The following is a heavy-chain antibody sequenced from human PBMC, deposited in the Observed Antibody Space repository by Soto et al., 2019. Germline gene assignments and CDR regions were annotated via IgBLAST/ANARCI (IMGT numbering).Heavy chain of an antibody. D-gene: IGHD3-10*01. Sequence: QVQLQESGRGLVKPSQTLSLTCTVSGGSISSGGYYWSWIRQHPGKGLEWFGYIDSSGSTYYNPSLKSRVSISVDTSKNHSSLKRSSVTASDTAVYYCSSVGFGDYAFDYWGQGTLVTASS. CDR1: GGSISSGGYY. CDR3: SSVGFGDYAFDY. V-gene: IGHV4-31*03. J-gene: IGHJ4*02. CDR2: IDSSGST.